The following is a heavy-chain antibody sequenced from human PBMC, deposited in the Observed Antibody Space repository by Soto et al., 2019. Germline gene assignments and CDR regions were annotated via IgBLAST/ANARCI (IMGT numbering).Heavy chain of an antibody. D-gene: IGHD5-12*01. V-gene: IGHV4-31*03. CDR2: IYYSGST. CDR3: ASGNLSGYSGYASYYYYYMDV. Sequence: SETLSLTCTVSGGSISSGGYYWSWIRQHPGKGLEWIGYIYYSGSTYYNPSLKSRVTISVDTSKNQFSLKLSSVTAADTAMYYCASGNLSGYSGYASYYYYYMDVWGKGTTVTVSS. CDR1: GGSISSGGYY. J-gene: IGHJ6*03.